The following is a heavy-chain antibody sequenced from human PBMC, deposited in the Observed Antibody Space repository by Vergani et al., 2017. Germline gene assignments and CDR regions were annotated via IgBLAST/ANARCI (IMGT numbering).Heavy chain of an antibody. CDR2: IYYSGST. Sequence: QVQLQESGPGLVKPSQTLSLTCTVSGGSISSGGYYWSWIRQQPGKGLEWIGYIYYSGSTYYNPSLKSRVTISVDTSKNQFSLKLSSVTAADTAVYYCAIVGRSSGSRDWYFDLWGRGTLVTVSS. D-gene: IGHD3-10*01. CDR1: GGSISSGGYY. J-gene: IGHJ2*01. V-gene: IGHV4-31*03. CDR3: AIVGRSSGSRDWYFDL.